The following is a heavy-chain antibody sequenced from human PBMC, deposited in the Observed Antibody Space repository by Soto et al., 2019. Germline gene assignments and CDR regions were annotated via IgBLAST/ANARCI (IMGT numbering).Heavy chain of an antibody. D-gene: IGHD2-21*01. CDR1: GGSISAYFY. CDR2: IYTEGDT. V-gene: IGHV4-4*07. CDR3: EREVRDGFTGIFDQ. Sequence: SETLSLTCTVSGGSISAYFYWSWIRQPAGQGLEWLWRIYTEGDTKYNPSLRSRVTMSLDMSKNQFSLRLTSETAANTAASLCEREVRDGFTGIFDQWGQGPRVAFCS. J-gene: IGHJ4*02.